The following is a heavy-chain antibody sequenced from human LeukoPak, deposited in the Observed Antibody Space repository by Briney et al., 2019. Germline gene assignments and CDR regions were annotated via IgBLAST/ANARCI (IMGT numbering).Heavy chain of an antibody. CDR2: INSDGSST. CDR1: GFTFSSYW. Sequence: GGSLRLSCAASGFTFSSYWMHWVRQAPGKGLEWISRINSDGSSTSYADSVKGRFTSSRDKAKNTLYLQMNSLRAEDTAVYYCATATLYYYYYMDVWGKGTTVTVSS. J-gene: IGHJ6*03. V-gene: IGHV3-74*01. CDR3: ATATLYYYYYMDV.